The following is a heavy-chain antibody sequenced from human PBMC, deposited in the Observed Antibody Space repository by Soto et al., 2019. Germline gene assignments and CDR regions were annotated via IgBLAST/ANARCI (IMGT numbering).Heavy chain of an antibody. J-gene: IGHJ4*02. D-gene: IGHD6-19*01. CDR3: ARAYSSGWSNLDY. CDR1: GGTFSSYT. V-gene: IGHV1-69*02. CDR2: IIPILGIA. Sequence: SVKVSCKASGGTFSSYTISWVRQAPGQGLEWMGRIIPILGIANYAQKFQGRVTMTTDTSTSTAYMELRSLRSDDTAVYYCARAYSSGWSNLDYWGQGTLVTVSS.